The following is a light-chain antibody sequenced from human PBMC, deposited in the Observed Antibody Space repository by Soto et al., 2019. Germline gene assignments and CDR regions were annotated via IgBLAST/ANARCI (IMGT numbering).Light chain of an antibody. J-gene: IGLJ1*01. CDR1: GSDVGGYNY. V-gene: IGLV2-14*01. CDR2: DVS. Sequence: QSALTQPASVSGSHGQSITISCTGTGSDVGGYNYVSWYQQHPGKAPKLMIYDVSNRPSGVSNRFSGSKSGNTASLTISGLQAEDEADYYCSSYTSSSNYVFGTGTKVTVL. CDR3: SSYTSSSNYV.